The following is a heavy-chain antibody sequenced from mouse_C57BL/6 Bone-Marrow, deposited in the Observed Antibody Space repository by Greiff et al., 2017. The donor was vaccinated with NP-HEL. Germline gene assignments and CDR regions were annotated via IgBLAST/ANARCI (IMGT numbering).Heavy chain of an antibody. J-gene: IGHJ1*03. Sequence: VKLVESGPGLVAPSQSLSITCTVSGFSLTSYAISWVRQPPGKGLEWLGVIWTGGGTNYNSALKSRLSISKDNSKSQVFLKMNSLQTDDTARYYCASNYYGSSLYWYFDVWGTGTTVTVSS. CDR3: ASNYYGSSLYWYFDV. CDR1: GFSLTSYA. D-gene: IGHD1-1*01. V-gene: IGHV2-9-1*01. CDR2: IWTGGGT.